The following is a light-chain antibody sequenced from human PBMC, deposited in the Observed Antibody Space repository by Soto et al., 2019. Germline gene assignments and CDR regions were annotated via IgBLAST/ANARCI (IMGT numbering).Light chain of an antibody. CDR3: LQYHAYPRT. Sequence: DIQMTQSPSSLSASVGDRVTITCRASQDITNDLDWFQQKPGKAPKSLIYEASILHSGVPSKFSGSGFGTDFTLTISSLQPEDFATYFCLQYHAYPRTFGQGTKVDIK. J-gene: IGKJ1*01. CDR1: QDITND. V-gene: IGKV1-16*02. CDR2: EAS.